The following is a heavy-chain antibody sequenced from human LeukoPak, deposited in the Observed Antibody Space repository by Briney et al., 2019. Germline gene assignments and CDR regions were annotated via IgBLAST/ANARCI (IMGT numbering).Heavy chain of an antibody. V-gene: IGHV1-2*02. J-gene: IGHJ4*02. Sequence: ASVKVSCKASGYTFTGYYMHWVRQAPGQGLEWMGWINPSSGGSNYAQKFQGRVTMTRGTSISTAYIELRRLRSDDTAVYYCARGVVAAGTVDYWGQGTLVTVSS. CDR3: ARGVVAAGTVDY. CDR2: INPSSGGS. CDR1: GYTFTGYY. D-gene: IGHD6-13*01.